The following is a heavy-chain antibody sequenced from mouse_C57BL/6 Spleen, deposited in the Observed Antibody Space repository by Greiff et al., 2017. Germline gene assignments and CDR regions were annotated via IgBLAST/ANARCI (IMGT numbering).Heavy chain of an antibody. CDR1: GYTFTSYW. J-gene: IGHJ2*01. V-gene: IGHV1-69*01. CDR2: IDPSDSYT. Sequence: VQLQQPGAELVMPGASVKLSCKASGYTFTSYWMHWVKQRPGQGLEWIGEIDPSDSYTNYNQKFKGKSTLTVDKSSSTAYMQLSSLTSEDSAVYYCARRHSSGGYFDYWGQGTTLTVSS. CDR3: ARRHSSGGYFDY. D-gene: IGHD3-1*01.